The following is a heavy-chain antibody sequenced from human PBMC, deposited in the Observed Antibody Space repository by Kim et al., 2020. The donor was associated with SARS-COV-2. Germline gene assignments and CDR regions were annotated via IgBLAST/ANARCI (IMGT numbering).Heavy chain of an antibody. CDR1: GFTFSNAW. V-gene: IGHV3-15*01. Sequence: GGSLRLSCAASGFTFSNAWMGWVRQAPGKGLEWVGRIKSKTDGGTTDYAAPVKGRFTISRDDSKNTLYLQMNSLKTEDTAVYYCTTAPIVRYFDWLPDDAFDIWGQGTMVTVSS. CDR3: TTAPIVRYFDWLPDDAFDI. D-gene: IGHD3-9*01. CDR2: IKSKTDGGTT. J-gene: IGHJ3*02.